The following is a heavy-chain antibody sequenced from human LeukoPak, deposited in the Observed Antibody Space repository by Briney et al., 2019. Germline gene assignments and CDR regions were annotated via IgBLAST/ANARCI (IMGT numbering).Heavy chain of an antibody. CDR1: GFTFSSYS. D-gene: IGHD3-9*01. CDR2: ISYDGSNK. J-gene: IGHJ4*02. CDR3: AKGIDSSSTY. Sequence: GGSLRLSCAASGFTFSSYSVNWVRQAPGKGLEWVAVISYDGSNKYYADSVKGRFTISRDNSKNTLYLQMNSLRAEDTAVYYCAKGIDSSSTYWGQGTLVTVSS. V-gene: IGHV3-30*18.